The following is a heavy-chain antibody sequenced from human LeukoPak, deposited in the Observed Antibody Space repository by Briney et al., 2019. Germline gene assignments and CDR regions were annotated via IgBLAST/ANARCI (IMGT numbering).Heavy chain of an antibody. CDR1: GFTFSNYS. V-gene: IGHV3-48*01. Sequence: GGSLRLSCAASGFTFSNYSMNWVRQAPGKGLEWVSYISSGSSTIFFADSVKGRFTISRDNAKKSLYLQMNSLRAEDTALYYCAKDGQLHYYYYYYMDVWGKGTTVTVSS. CDR2: ISSGSSTI. CDR3: AKDGQLHYYYYYYMDV. D-gene: IGHD6-6*01. J-gene: IGHJ6*03.